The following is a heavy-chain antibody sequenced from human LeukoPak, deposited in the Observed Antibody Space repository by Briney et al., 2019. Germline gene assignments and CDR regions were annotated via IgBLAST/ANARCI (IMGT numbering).Heavy chain of an antibody. D-gene: IGHD1-7*01. CDR2: ICSGGTNK. CDR1: GFTVSSYG. V-gene: IGHV3-33*01. CDR3: ARDANFSFDY. Sequence: GGSLRLSCAASGFTVSSYGMHWVCQAPGKGREWVALICSGGTNKYDGYSVKGRFTISRDNSNDTLYLQMNSLRAEDTAVYFCARDANFSFDYWGQATLVTVSS. J-gene: IGHJ4*02.